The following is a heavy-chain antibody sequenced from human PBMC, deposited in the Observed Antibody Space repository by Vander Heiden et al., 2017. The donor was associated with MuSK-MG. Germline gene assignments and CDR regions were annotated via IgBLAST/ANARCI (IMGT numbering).Heavy chain of an antibody. V-gene: IGHV3-66*01. Sequence: EVQLVESGGGLVQPGGSLRLSCAASGFTVSSNYMIWVRQAPGKWLEWVSVIYSGGSTYYADSVKGRFTISRDNSKNTLYLQMNSLRAEDTAVYYCARDLYYYDSSGPVRYFDYWGQGTLVTVSS. CDR1: GFTVSSNY. CDR3: ARDLYYYDSSGPVRYFDY. D-gene: IGHD3-22*01. J-gene: IGHJ4*02. CDR2: IYSGGST.